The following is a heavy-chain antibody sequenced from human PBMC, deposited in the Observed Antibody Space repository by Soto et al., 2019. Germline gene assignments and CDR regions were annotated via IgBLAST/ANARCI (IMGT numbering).Heavy chain of an antibody. J-gene: IGHJ4*02. CDR2: IIPIFGTA. D-gene: IGHD1-26*01. CDR3: ARGEEYSGSYPTQIEDY. Sequence: QVQLVQSGAEVKKPGSSVKVSCKASGGTFSSYAISWVRQAPGQGLEWMGGIIPIFGTANYAQKFQGRVTITADESTSTAYMELSSLRSEDTAVYYCARGEEYSGSYPTQIEDYWGQGTLVTVSS. V-gene: IGHV1-69*12. CDR1: GGTFSSYA.